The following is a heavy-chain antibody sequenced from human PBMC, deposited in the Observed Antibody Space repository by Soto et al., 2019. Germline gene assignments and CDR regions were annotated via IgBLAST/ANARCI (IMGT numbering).Heavy chain of an antibody. Sequence: SETLSLTCAVYGGSFSGYYWSWIRQPPGKGLEWIGEINHSGSTNYNPSLKSRVTISVDTSKNQFSLKLRSVAAADTAVYYGARVGDIVVVPAAQKYNWFDPWGQGTLVTVSS. V-gene: IGHV4-34*01. CDR3: ARVGDIVVVPAAQKYNWFDP. CDR1: GGSFSGYY. J-gene: IGHJ5*02. D-gene: IGHD2-2*01. CDR2: INHSGST.